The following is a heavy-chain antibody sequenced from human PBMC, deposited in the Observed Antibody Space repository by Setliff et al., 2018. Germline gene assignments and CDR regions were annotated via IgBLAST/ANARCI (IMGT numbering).Heavy chain of an antibody. CDR1: GYTFTNYG. Sequence: WASVKVSCKASGYTFTNYGISWVRQAPGQGLEWMGWISAYNGNTNYAQKLQGRVTMTTDTSTSTAYMELRSLRSDDTAVYYCARVPLPLDIVVVVAATPLEYYYYMDVWGKGTTVTVSS. D-gene: IGHD2-15*01. CDR3: ARVPLPLDIVVVVAATPLEYYYYMDV. CDR2: ISAYNGNT. J-gene: IGHJ6*03. V-gene: IGHV1-18*01.